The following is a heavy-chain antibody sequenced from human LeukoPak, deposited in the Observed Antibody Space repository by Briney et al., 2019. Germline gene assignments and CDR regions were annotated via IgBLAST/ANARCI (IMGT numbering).Heavy chain of an antibody. CDR3: ARALTRWLQPFDY. J-gene: IGHJ4*02. CDR2: IYYSGST. D-gene: IGHD5-24*01. V-gene: IGHV4-59*01. Sequence: SETLSLTCTVSGGSISSYYWSWIRHPPGKGLEWIGYIYYSGSTNYNPSLKSRVTISVDTSKNQFSLKLSSVTAADTAVYYCARALTRWLQPFDYWGQGTLVTVSS. CDR1: GGSISSYY.